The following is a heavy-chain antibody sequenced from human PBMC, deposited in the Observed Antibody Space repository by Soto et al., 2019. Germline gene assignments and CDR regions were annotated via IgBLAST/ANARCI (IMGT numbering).Heavy chain of an antibody. Sequence: QVQLVQSGAEVKKPGSSVKVSCKASGGTFSSYAISWVRQAPGQGLEWMGGIIPIFGTANYAQKFQGRVTITADESTSTAYMELSSLRSEDTAVYYCARDPIPEYGSSAGNWFDPWGQGTLVTVSS. CDR3: ARDPIPEYGSSAGNWFDP. D-gene: IGHD6-6*01. J-gene: IGHJ5*02. CDR2: IIPIFGTA. CDR1: GGTFSSYA. V-gene: IGHV1-69*01.